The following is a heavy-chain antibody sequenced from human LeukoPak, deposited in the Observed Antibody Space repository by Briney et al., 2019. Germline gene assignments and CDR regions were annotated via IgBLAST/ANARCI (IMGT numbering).Heavy chain of an antibody. CDR3: ARDHDSSGYYYS. Sequence: ASVKASCKASGYTFTGYYMHWVRQAPGQGLEWMGWINPNSGGTNYAQKFQGRVTMTRDTSISTAYMELSRLRSDDTAVYYCARDHDSSGYYYSWGQGTLVTVSS. V-gene: IGHV1-2*02. J-gene: IGHJ4*02. CDR1: GYTFTGYY. D-gene: IGHD3-22*01. CDR2: INPNSGGT.